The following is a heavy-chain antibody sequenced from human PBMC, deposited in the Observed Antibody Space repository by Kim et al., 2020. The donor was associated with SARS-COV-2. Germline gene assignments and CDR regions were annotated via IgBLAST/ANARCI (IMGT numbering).Heavy chain of an antibody. CDR1: GGSISSSSYY. Sequence: SETLSLTCAVSGGSISSSSYYWGCIRQPPGKGLDWVVSIYGSRNSYYNPTLKSPVTISVDTSKNQLSLKLSSVTAADTAVYYCEKDADLLLPSFDPWGQGPLLTVS. V-gene: IGHV4-39*02. CDR3: EKDADLLLPSFDP. CDR2: IYGSRNS. J-gene: IGHJ5*02.